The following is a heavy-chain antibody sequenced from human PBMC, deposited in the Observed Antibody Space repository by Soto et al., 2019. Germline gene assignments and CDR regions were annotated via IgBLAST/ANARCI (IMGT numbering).Heavy chain of an antibody. D-gene: IGHD6-13*01. J-gene: IGHJ4*02. CDR2: IYYSGST. V-gene: IGHV4-39*07. CDR3: ARRGNGRLKIAAAFDY. CDR1: GGSISSSSYY. Sequence: TSETLSLTCIVSGGSISSSSYYWGWIRQPPGKGLEWIGYIYYSGSTNYNPSLKSRVTISVDTSKNQFSLKLSSVTAADTAVYYCARRGNGRLKIAAAFDYWGQGTLVTVSS.